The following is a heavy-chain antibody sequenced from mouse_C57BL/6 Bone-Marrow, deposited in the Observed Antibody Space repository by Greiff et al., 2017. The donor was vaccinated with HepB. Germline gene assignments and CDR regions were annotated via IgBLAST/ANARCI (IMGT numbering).Heavy chain of an antibody. CDR2: IYPGDGDT. Sequence: QVQLQQSGPELVKPGASVKISCKASGYAFSSSWMNWVKQRPGKGLEWIGRIYPGDGDTNYNGKFKGKATLTADKSSRPAYMQLSSLTSEDSAVYFCATYGGGYFDVWGTGTTVTVSS. D-gene: IGHD1-2*01. J-gene: IGHJ1*03. CDR3: ATYGGGYFDV. CDR1: GYAFSSSW. V-gene: IGHV1-82*01.